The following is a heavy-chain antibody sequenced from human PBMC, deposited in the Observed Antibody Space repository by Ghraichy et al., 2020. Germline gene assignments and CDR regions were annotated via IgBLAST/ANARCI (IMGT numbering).Heavy chain of an antibody. Sequence: GGSLRLSCAASGFTFSIYAMSWVRQAPGKGLEWVSTISGGASSTYYADSVKGRFTISRDNSENALYLQMNSLRTEDTAVYYCVRDASSWGQGTLVTVSS. CDR3: VRDASS. CDR2: ISGGASST. J-gene: IGHJ5*02. CDR1: GFTFSIYA. V-gene: IGHV3-23*01.